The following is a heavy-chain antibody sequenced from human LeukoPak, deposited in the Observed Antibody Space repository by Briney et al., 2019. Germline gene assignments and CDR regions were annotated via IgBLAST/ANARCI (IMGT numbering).Heavy chain of an antibody. CDR2: IYPGDSDT. CDR1: EYISTTYW. J-gene: IGHJ4*02. CDR3: ARCGTIGTGGDY. V-gene: IGHV5-51*01. Sequence: GQSLKIYCKGSEYISTTYWINWVRQLTRKGLEWFGSIYPGDSDTRYSPSFQGQVTISADKSISTAYLQWSSLKASDSAMYYCARCGTIGTGGDYWGQGTLVTVSS. D-gene: IGHD1-1*01.